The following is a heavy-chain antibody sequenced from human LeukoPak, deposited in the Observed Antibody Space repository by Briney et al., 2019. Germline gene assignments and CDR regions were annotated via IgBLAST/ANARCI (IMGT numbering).Heavy chain of an antibody. Sequence: SGTLSLTCDVSGVSISSSHWWTWVRQPPGKGLEWIGSIYYSGSTYYNPSLKSRVTISVDTSKNQFSLKLSSVTAADTAVYYCARHAFEYSSSYNWFDPWGQGTLVTVSS. D-gene: IGHD6-6*01. CDR1: GVSISSSHW. V-gene: IGHV4-39*01. CDR2: IYYSGST. J-gene: IGHJ5*02. CDR3: ARHAFEYSSSYNWFDP.